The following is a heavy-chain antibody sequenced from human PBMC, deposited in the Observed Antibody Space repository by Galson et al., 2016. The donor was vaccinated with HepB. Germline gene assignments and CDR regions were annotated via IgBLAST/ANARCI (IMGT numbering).Heavy chain of an antibody. CDR1: GGSISRGNYY. CDR2: IYNSGIS. CDR3: ARDAPRKVMDV. J-gene: IGHJ6*02. V-gene: IGHV4-31*03. Sequence: TLSLTSNVSGGSISRGNYYWTCIRQHPGQGLEWIGHIYNSGISYYNPSLKNRADISLDTSKNQFFLKLSSVTVADTAVYYCARDAPRKVMDVWGQGTTVIVSS. D-gene: IGHD1-14*01.